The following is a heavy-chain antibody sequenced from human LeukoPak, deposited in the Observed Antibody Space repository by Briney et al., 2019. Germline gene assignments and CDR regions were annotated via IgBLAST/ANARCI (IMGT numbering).Heavy chain of an antibody. J-gene: IGHJ4*02. CDR2: IYYSGST. CDR3: ARGGLQRLAPFDY. Sequence: SETLSLTCTVSGGPISSYYWSWIRLPPGKGLEWIGYIYYSGSTDYNPSLKSRVTLSLDTSKNQFSLKLSSVTAADTAVYYCARGGLQRLAPFDYWGQGVLVTVSS. CDR1: GGPISSYY. D-gene: IGHD6-19*01. V-gene: IGHV4-59*08.